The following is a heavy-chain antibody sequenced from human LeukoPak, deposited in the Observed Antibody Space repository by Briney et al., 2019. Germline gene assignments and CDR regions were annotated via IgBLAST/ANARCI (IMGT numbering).Heavy chain of an antibody. Sequence: PGGSLRLSCAVSGFTFSNCAMNWVRQAPGKGLEWVSSVSGSGIISFYADSVKGRFIISRDNSENTVFLQMNSLTAEDTAVYYCTKGDTSLLRRYYFDLWGQGTLVTVSS. CDR3: TKGDTSLLRRYYFDL. CDR2: VSGSGIIS. V-gene: IGHV3-23*01. D-gene: IGHD1-26*01. J-gene: IGHJ4*02. CDR1: GFTFSNCA.